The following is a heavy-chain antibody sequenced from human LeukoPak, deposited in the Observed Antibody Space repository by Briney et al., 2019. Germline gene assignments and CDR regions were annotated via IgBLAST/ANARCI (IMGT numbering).Heavy chain of an antibody. V-gene: IGHV3-23*01. D-gene: IGHD3-16*02. CDR1: GFAFSSYG. CDR2: ISGSGGST. CDR3: ERESGSLSNWFDP. Sequence: GGSLRLSCAASGFAFSSYGMSWVRQAPGKGLEWVSAISGSGGSTYYADSVKGRFTISRDNSKNTLYLQMNSLRAEDTAVYYCERESGSLSNWFDPWGQGTLVTVSS. J-gene: IGHJ5*02.